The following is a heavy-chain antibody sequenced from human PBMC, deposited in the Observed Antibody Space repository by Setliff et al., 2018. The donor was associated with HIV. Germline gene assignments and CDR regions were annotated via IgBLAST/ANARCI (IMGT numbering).Heavy chain of an antibody. CDR2: INPRSGST. Sequence: ASVKVSCKASGYTFTEFYVHWVRQAPGQGLEWMGFINPRSGSTTYSQKFQGRVTMTMDTSTNTVYMDLSSLGSDDTAVYYCARDRPHNWFDPWGQGTLVTVSS. V-gene: IGHV1-46*01. J-gene: IGHJ5*02. CDR3: ARDRPHNWFDP. CDR1: GYTFTEFY.